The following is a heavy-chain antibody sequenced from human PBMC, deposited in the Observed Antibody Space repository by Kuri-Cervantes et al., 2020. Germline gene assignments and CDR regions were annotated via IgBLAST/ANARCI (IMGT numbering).Heavy chain of an antibody. Sequence: ASAKVSCKASGYTFTSFAMYWVRQAPGQRLEWMGWINAANGDTQYSQNFQGRVTITRDTSATTAYMELSSLRSEDTAVYYCTRGAPWAVARNWFDPWGQGTLVTVSS. CDR1: GYTFTSFA. J-gene: IGHJ5*02. CDR3: TRGAPWAVARNWFDP. V-gene: IGHV1-3*01. CDR2: INAANGDT. D-gene: IGHD6-19*01.